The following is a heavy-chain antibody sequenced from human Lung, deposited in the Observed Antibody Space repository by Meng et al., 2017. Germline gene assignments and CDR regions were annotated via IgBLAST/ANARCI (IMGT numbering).Heavy chain of an antibody. D-gene: IGHD1-26*01. V-gene: IGHV3-15*01. CDR3: TWDDKAVSDY. CDR1: GLYFHNAW. CDR2: IKSNTDGGTA. J-gene: IGHJ4*02. Sequence: EVQLVESWGDLVKPGGSLRLSCAASGLYFHNAWMSWVRQAPGKGLEWVGRIKSNTDGGTAEYAAPVTGRFTISRDDSKSTLYLQMSGLRIDDTGVYYCTWDDKAVSDYWGQGTLVTVSS.